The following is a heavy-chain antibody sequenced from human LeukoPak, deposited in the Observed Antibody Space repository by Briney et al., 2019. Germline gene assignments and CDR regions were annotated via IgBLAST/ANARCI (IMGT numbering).Heavy chain of an antibody. D-gene: IGHD1-26*01. CDR2: IHHSGSA. J-gene: IGHJ4*02. Sequence: SETLSLTCAVSGASISSNWWNWVRQPPGKGLEWIGEIHHSGSANYNPSLKSRVTISLDTSENHFSLRLSSVTAADTAVYYCARGVGATDPHDYWGQGTLVTVSS. V-gene: IGHV4-4*02. CDR1: GASISSNW. CDR3: ARGVGATDPHDY.